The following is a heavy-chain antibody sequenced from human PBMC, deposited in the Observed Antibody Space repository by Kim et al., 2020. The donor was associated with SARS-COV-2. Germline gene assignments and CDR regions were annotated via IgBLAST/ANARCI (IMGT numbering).Heavy chain of an antibody. J-gene: IGHJ6*02. CDR1: RFFFSNFA. V-gene: IGHV3-30*18. Sequence: GGSLRLSCAASRFFFSNFAMNWVRQAPGKGLEWVAMISNDGRVKYYADSVRGRFTISRDNSRNTLFLQMNSLRPEDTALYYCAKDGKPIIVVVGDHYYGMDVWGRGTTVTVS. CDR2: ISNDGRVK. D-gene: IGHD3-22*01. CDR3: AKDGKPIIVVVGDHYYGMDV.